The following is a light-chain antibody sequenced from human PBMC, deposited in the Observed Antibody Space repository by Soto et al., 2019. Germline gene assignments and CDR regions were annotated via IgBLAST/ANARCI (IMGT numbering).Light chain of an antibody. CDR1: QSVSSY. J-gene: IGKJ5*01. CDR3: QQRSNWST. V-gene: IGKV3-11*01. Sequence: EIVLTQSPATLSLSPGERATLSCRASQSVSSYLAWYQQKPGQAPRLLIYEASNRATGIPARFSGSGSGTEFTLTISSLEPEDSAVYYCQQRSNWSTFGQGTRLEIK. CDR2: EAS.